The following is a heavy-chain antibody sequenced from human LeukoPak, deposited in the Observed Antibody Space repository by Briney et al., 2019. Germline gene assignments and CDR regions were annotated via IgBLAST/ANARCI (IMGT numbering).Heavy chain of an antibody. J-gene: IGHJ5*02. V-gene: IGHV4-39*07. Sequence: SETLSLTCTVSGGSISSSSYYWGWIRQPPGKGLEWIGSIYYSGSTYYNPSLKSRVTISVDTSKNQFSLKLSSVTAADTAVYYCAAQYCSSTSCWYCSGGSCYLWFDPWGQGTLVTVSS. CDR1: GGSISSSSYY. CDR2: IYYSGST. CDR3: AAQYCSSTSCWYCSGGSCYLWFDP. D-gene: IGHD2-15*01.